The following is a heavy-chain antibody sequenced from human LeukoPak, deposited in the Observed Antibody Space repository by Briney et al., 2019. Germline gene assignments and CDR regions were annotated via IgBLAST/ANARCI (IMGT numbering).Heavy chain of an antibody. J-gene: IGHJ4*02. D-gene: IGHD3-3*01. V-gene: IGHV3-23*01. CDR2: ISGSGGST. CDR3: AKPSKYYDFWSGYYL. CDR1: GFTFSSYA. Sequence: HPGGSLRLSCAASGFTFSSYAMSWVRQAPGKGLEWVSAISGSGGSTYYADSVKGRFTISRDNSKNTLYLQMNSLRAEDTAVYYCAKPSKYYDFWSGYYLWGQGTLVTVSS.